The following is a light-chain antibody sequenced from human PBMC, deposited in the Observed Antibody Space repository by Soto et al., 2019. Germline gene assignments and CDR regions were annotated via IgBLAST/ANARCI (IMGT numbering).Light chain of an antibody. J-gene: IGKJ1*01. CDR3: QQRYNWPPT. CDR1: QYVSSF. V-gene: IGKV3-11*01. CDR2: DAS. Sequence: EIVMTQSPATLSVSPGERATLSCRASQYVSSFLAWYQQKAGQAPRLLIYDASHRATGIPARFSGSGSGTDFTLTINSLEPEDFALYYCQQRYNWPPTFGQGTKV.